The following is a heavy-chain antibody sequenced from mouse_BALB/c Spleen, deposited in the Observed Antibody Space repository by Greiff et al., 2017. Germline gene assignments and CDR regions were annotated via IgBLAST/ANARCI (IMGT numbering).Heavy chain of an antibody. D-gene: IGHD1-1*01. CDR2: IDPANGNT. V-gene: IGHV14-3*02. CDR3: ARYYYGSSYPFFDV. Sequence: VQLQQSGAELVKPGASVKLSCAASGFNIKDTYMHWVKQRPEQGLEWIGRIDPANGNTKYDPKFQGKATITADTSSNTAYLQLSSLTSEDTAVYYCARYYYGSSYPFFDVWGAGTTVTVSS. CDR1: GFNIKDTY. J-gene: IGHJ1*01.